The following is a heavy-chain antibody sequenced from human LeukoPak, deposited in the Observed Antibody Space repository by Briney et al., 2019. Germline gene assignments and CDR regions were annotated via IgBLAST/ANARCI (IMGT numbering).Heavy chain of an antibody. CDR2: ITSNGDSA. J-gene: IGHJ4*02. CDR3: VKSTSGWYSD. Sequence: GGSLRLSCSASGFTFSSYAMHWVRQAPGKGLEYVSAITSNGDSAYYADSVKSRFSISRDNSKNTLYLQMSSLRPEDTAVYYCVKSTSGWYSDWGQGTLVTVSS. V-gene: IGHV3-64D*09. D-gene: IGHD6-19*01. CDR1: GFTFSSYA.